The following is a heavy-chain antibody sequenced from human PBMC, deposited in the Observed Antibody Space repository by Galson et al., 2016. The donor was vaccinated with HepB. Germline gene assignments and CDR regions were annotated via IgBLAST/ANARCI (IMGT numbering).Heavy chain of an antibody. Sequence: SVKVSCKASGYTFSSYGISWVRQAPGQGLEWVGWISAYNGNTNYAQKIQDRVTMRTDTSTSTAYMELRGLRSDDTAVYYCARAAVAGGYFYNYMDVWGKGTTVTVSS. CDR3: ARAAVAGGYFYNYMDV. CDR2: ISAYNGNT. J-gene: IGHJ6*03. D-gene: IGHD6-19*01. V-gene: IGHV1-18*01. CDR1: GYTFSSYG.